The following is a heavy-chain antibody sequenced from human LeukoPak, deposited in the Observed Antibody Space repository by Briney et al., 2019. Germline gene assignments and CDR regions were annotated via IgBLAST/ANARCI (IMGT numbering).Heavy chain of an antibody. D-gene: IGHD5-24*01. CDR2: IYSGGST. V-gene: IGHV3-53*01. CDR3: ARAAPRRDGYNYLDY. CDR1: GFTVSSNY. J-gene: IGHJ4*02. Sequence: GGSLRLSCAASGFTVSSNYMSWVRQAPGKGLEWVSVIYSGGSTYYADSVKGRFTISRGNSKNTLYLQMNSLRAEDTAVYYCARAAPRRDGYNYLDYWGQGTLVTVSS.